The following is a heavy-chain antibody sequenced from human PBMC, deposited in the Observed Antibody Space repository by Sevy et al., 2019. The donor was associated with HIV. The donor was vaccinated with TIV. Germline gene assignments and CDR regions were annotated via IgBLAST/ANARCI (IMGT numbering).Heavy chain of an antibody. CDR1: GGSITSLY. J-gene: IGHJ4*02. V-gene: IGHV4-59*08. CDR3: AGENAWGRGYS. Sequence: SETLSLTCTVSGGSITSLYWNWIRQPPGKGLEWIVNFYYNGHINYNPSRKSRVTLSLDTSKNQFSLRLSSVTAADTAMYYCAGENAWGRGYSWGQGTLVTVSS. CDR2: FYYNGHI. D-gene: IGHD1-26*01.